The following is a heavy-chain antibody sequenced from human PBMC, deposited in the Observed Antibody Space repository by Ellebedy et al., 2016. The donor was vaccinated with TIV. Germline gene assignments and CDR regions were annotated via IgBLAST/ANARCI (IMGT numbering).Heavy chain of an antibody. D-gene: IGHD5-24*01. V-gene: IGHV4-59*01. CDR3: AGVRDGRRPFDY. J-gene: IGHJ4*02. CDR2: VFHNGRS. CDR1: GGSITGYC. Sequence: SETLSLTCSVSGGSITGYCWNWIRQSPGKGLEWIGFVFHNGRSKYNPSLESRLTLSVDTSKDQFSRRLSSVAAADTALYYCAGVRDGRRPFDYWGQGALVTVSS.